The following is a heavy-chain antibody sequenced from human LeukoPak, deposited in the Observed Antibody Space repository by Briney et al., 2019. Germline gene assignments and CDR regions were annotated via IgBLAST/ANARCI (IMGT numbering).Heavy chain of an antibody. Sequence: GGSLRLSCAASGFSFSSSWMHWVRQAPGTGLVWVSRINSDGSTTNYADSVKGRFTISRDNATSTLYLQMNSLRAEDTAVYYCARDFGPYGMDVWGQGTTVTVSS. V-gene: IGHV3-74*01. CDR3: ARDFGPYGMDV. CDR1: GFSFSSSW. CDR2: INSDGSTT. J-gene: IGHJ6*02. D-gene: IGHD3-16*01.